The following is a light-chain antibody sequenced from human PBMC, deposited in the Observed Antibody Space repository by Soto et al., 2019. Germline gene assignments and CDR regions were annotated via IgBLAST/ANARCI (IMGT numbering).Light chain of an antibody. CDR2: GAS. J-gene: IGKJ2*01. V-gene: IGKV3-15*01. CDR3: LQYNNWPPYT. CDR1: QSVSGN. Sequence: EIVMTQSPATLSLSPGETATLSCRASQSVSGNLAWYQQRPGQAPRLLIYGASTRATGIPARFSGSGSRTDFTLTISSLQSEDVAVYYCLQYNNWPPYTFGQGTNVEIK.